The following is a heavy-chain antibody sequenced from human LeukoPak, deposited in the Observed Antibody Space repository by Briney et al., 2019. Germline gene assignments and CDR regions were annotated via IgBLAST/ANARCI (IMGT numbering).Heavy chain of an antibody. CDR1: GFTFSSYW. CDR3: ARDLITMVRGVIHYWYFDL. D-gene: IGHD3-10*01. CDR2: ISGNGHTI. Sequence: GGSLRLSCAASGFTFSSYWMNWARQAPGKGLEWVSYISGNGHTIYYADSVKGRFTISRDNAKNSLYLQMSSLRAEDTAVYYCARDLITMVRGVIHYWYFDLWGRGTLVTVSS. V-gene: IGHV3-48*03. J-gene: IGHJ2*01.